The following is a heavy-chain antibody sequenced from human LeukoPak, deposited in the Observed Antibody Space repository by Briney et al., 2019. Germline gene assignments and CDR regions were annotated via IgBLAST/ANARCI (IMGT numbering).Heavy chain of an antibody. CDR1: GDSITRNY. CDR3: ARGSFDSSGYYVFDY. CDR2: IYNSENT. D-gene: IGHD3-22*01. V-gene: IGHV4-4*07. Sequence: PSETLSLTCTVSGDSITRNYWSWIRQPAGKGLEWIGRIYNSENTNYSPSLDSRVTMSTDTSKNQFSLKLTSVTAADTAVYYCARGSFDSSGYYVFDYWGQGTLVTVSS. J-gene: IGHJ4*02.